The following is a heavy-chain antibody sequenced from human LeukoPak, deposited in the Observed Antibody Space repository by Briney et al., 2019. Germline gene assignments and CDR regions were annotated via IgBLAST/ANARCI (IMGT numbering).Heavy chain of an antibody. CDR1: SASISSGSYF. Sequence: SETLSLTCTVSSASISSGSYFWNWIRHPAGEGLEWVGRVYTSGTSTYNSLLKSRVTISIDTSKNQFSLKLSSVTAADTAVYYCARVPGLRGAFSTIDHWGPGALVTVSS. CDR2: VYTSGTS. CDR3: ARVPGLRGAFSTIDH. D-gene: IGHD4-17*01. V-gene: IGHV4-61*02. J-gene: IGHJ4*02.